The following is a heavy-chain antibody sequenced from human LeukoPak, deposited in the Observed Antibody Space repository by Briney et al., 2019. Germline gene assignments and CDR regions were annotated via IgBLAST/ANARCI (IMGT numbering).Heavy chain of an antibody. CDR2: MNPNSGNT. J-gene: IGHJ6*03. CDR1: GYTFTSYD. V-gene: IGHV1-8*01. D-gene: IGHD2-15*01. CDR3: ARAVVVVAATGTISDYYYYMDV. Sequence: ASVKVSCKASGYTFTSYDINWVRQPTGQGLEWMGWMNPNSGNTGYAQKFQGRVTMTRNTSISTAYMELSSLRSEDTAVYYCARAVVVVAATGTISDYYYYMDVWGKGTTVTISS.